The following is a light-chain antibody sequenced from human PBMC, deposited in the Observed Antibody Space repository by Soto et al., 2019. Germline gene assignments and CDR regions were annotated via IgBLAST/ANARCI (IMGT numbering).Light chain of an antibody. V-gene: IGKV1-39*01. CDR2: AAS. J-gene: IGKJ1*01. CDR3: QQSSTTPWT. Sequence: DIQMTQSPSSLSASIGDRVSITCRASQSISNFLNWFQQKPGKAPKLLIHAASTLEGGVPSRFSGSGSGTDFTLTISSLQPEDFASYYGQQSSTTPWTFGQGTKVEI. CDR1: QSISNF.